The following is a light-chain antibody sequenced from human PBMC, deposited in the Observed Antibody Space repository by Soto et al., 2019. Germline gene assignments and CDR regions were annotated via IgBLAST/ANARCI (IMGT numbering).Light chain of an antibody. V-gene: IGLV2-8*01. CDR3: TSYAGTNTVL. J-gene: IGLJ2*01. CDR2: EVS. CDR1: SSDVGAYNY. Sequence: QSALTQPPSASGSPGQSVTISCTGTSSDVGAYNYVSWYQQHPGKAPKLMIYEVSKRPSGVPDRFSGSKSGNTASLTVSGLQAEDEADYYCTSYAGTNTVLFGGGTKLTVL.